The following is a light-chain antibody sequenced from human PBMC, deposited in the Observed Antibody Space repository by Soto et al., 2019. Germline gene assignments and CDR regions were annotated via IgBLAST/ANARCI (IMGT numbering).Light chain of an antibody. J-gene: IGKJ1*01. CDR3: QQYGSSPSGR. V-gene: IGKV3-20*01. CDR2: GAS. Sequence: EFVLTQSPGTLSLSPGERATLSCRASQSFGSTSLAWYQQKPGQSPRLLIYGASSRATGIPDRFSGSGSGTDVTLTISRLEPEDFAVYYCQQYGSSPSGRFGQGTKVEI. CDR1: QSFGSTS.